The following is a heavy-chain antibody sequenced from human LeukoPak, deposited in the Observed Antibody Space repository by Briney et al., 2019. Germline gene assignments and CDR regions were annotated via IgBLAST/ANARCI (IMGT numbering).Heavy chain of an antibody. CDR3: ARSGINFGSSGQKLDY. CDR1: GFTFSSYS. D-gene: IGHD3-22*01. CDR2: ISGSGSYI. J-gene: IGHJ4*02. V-gene: IGHV3-21*01. Sequence: GGSLRLSCAASGFTFSSYSMNWVRQAPGKGLEWVSAISGSGSYISYADSVKGRFTISRDNSKNTLYMQMNSLRAEDTAVYYCARSGINFGSSGQKLDYWGQGTLVTVSS.